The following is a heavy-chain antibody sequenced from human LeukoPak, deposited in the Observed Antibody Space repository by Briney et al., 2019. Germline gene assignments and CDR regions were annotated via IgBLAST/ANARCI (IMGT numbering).Heavy chain of an antibody. D-gene: IGHD2-2*01. Sequence: ASVKVSCKASGYTFTSYGITWVRQAPGKGLEWVSSISSSSSYIYYADSVKGRFTISRDNAKNSLYLQMNSLRAEDTAVYYCARVGSTGAFDIWGQGTMVTVSS. CDR3: ARVGSTGAFDI. V-gene: IGHV3-21*01. J-gene: IGHJ3*02. CDR2: ISSSSSYI. CDR1: GYTFTSYG.